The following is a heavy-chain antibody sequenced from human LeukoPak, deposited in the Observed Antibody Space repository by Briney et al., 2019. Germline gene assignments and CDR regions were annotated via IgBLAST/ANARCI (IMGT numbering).Heavy chain of an antibody. V-gene: IGHV4-34*01. CDR2: VNHSGST. CDR3: ARYGVEGFWSGYRTNWFDP. Sequence: SETLSLTCAVYGGSFSGYYWSWIRQPPGKGLEWIGEVNHSGSTNYNPSLKSRVTISVDTSKNQFSLKLSSVTAADTAVYYCARYGVEGFWSGYRTNWFDPWGQGTLVTVSS. J-gene: IGHJ5*02. D-gene: IGHD3-3*01. CDR1: GGSFSGYY.